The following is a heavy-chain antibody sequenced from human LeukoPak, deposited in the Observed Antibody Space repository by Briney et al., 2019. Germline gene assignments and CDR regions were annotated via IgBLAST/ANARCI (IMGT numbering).Heavy chain of an antibody. Sequence: ASVKVSCKASGYTFTGYYMHWVRQAPGQGLEWMGWINPNSGGTNYAQKFQGRVTMTRDTSISTAYMELSRLRSDDTAVYYCARDLVELTLVANWFDSWGQGTLVTVSS. CDR3: ARDLVELTLVANWFDS. J-gene: IGHJ5*01. CDR2: INPNSGGT. D-gene: IGHD1-26*01. V-gene: IGHV1-2*02. CDR1: GYTFTGYY.